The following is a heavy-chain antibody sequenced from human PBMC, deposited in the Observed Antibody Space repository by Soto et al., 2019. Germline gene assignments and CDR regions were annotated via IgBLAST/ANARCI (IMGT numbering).Heavy chain of an antibody. Sequence: ASVKVSCKASGYTFTDNHLHWVRQAPGQGLEWMGWINPNSGDTEYAQQFQGRVTMTRDTSITTAYMELRRLRSDDTAVYYCARKSYYDSSGYYYVYDAFDLWGQGTMVTVSS. D-gene: IGHD3-22*01. CDR3: ARKSYYDSSGYYYVYDAFDL. V-gene: IGHV1-2*02. J-gene: IGHJ3*01. CDR2: INPNSGDT. CDR1: GYTFTDNH.